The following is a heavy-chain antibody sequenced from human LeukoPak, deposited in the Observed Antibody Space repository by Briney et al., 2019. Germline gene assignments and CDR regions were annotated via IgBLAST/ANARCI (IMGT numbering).Heavy chain of an antibody. CDR1: GYTFTSYD. J-gene: IGHJ5*02. D-gene: IGHD2-15*01. CDR3: ARKAVAAARRVGSWFDP. CDR2: MNPNSGNT. V-gene: IGHV1-8*01. Sequence: ASVKVSCKASGYTFTSYDINWVRQATGQGLEWMGWMNPNSGNTGYAQKFQGRVTMTRNTSISTAYMELSSLRSEDTAVYYCARKAVAAARRVGSWFDPWGQGTLVTVSS.